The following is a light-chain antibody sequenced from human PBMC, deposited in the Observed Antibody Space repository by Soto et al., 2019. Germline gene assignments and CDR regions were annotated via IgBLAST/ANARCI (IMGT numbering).Light chain of an antibody. V-gene: IGLV1-44*01. CDR3: ATWDDSQKGV. Sequence: SVLTQPLSASRTPVQRVTISRSGNISNIGGYNVNWYQHLPGTAPKLLIYNDYQRPSGVPDRFSGSKSGTSASLAISGLQSEDEADYYCATWDDSQKGVFGAGTKVTVL. J-gene: IGLJ1*01. CDR1: ISNIGGYN. CDR2: NDY.